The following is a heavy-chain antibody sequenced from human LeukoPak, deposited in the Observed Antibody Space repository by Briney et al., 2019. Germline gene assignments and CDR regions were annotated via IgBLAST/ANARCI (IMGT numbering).Heavy chain of an antibody. J-gene: IGHJ5*02. CDR2: IYHSGST. V-gene: IGHV4-38-2*02. D-gene: IGHD6-13*01. CDR1: GYAISSGYF. Sequence: SETLSLTCSVSGYAISSGYFWGWIRQPPGKWLEWIGTIYHSGSTYYNPSLKSRVTISVDTSKNQFSLELSSVTAADTAVYYCARGYSSSWYFNWFDPWGQGTLVTVSS. CDR3: ARGYSSSWYFNWFDP.